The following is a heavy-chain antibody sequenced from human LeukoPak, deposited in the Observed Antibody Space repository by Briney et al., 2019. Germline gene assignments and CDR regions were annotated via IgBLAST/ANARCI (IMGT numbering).Heavy chain of an antibody. V-gene: IGHV1-2*02. CDR3: ARDGPILFTGYYPYYYYYPMDV. J-gene: IGHJ6*03. Sequence: ASVKVSCKPSGYTFTMYYIHWVRQAPGQGRGWMGWINPKSGGTNCAQKFQGRVIMTRDTSIPTAYMELSRLRSDDTAVYYCARDGPILFTGYYPYYYYYPMDVSGKGTTVTVSS. CDR2: INPKSGGT. CDR1: GYTFTMYY. D-gene: IGHD3-9*01.